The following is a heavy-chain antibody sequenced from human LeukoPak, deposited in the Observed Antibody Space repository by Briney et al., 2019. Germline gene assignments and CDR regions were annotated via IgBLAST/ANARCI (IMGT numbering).Heavy chain of an antibody. Sequence: GGSLRLSCAASGFTFSSYAMSWVRQAPGKGLEWVSALSGSGGSTYYADSVKGRFTISRDNSKNTLYLQMNSLRAEDTAVYYCATSTLYYDFWSGYYYGMDVWGQGTTVTVSS. CDR3: ATSTLYYDFWSGYYYGMDV. D-gene: IGHD3-3*01. J-gene: IGHJ6*02. V-gene: IGHV3-23*01. CDR2: LSGSGGST. CDR1: GFTFSSYA.